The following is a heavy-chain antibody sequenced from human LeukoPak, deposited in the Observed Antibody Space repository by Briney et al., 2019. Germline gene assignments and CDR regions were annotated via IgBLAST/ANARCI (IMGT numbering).Heavy chain of an antibody. J-gene: IGHJ6*03. Sequence: ASVKVSCKASGYTFTSSGISWVRQAPGQGLEWMGWISAYNGNTNYAQKLQGRVTMTTDTSTSTAYMELRSLRSDDTAVYYCARDTQNYYYYYYMDVWGKGTTVTVSS. V-gene: IGHV1-18*01. CDR3: ARDTQNYYYYYYMDV. CDR2: ISAYNGNT. CDR1: GYTFTSSG.